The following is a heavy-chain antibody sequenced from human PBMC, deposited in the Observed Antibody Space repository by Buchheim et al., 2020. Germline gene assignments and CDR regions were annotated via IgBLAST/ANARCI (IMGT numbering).Heavy chain of an antibody. Sequence: QVQLQESGPGLVKPSETLSLTCTVSGGAISSYYWSWIRQSPGKGLEWIGYVYHDGSTSYNAALKSRVTMSVETAKERFSLKLTSVTAADTAVYYCARGFSAYDLYFDYWGQGT. CDR1: GGAISSYY. D-gene: IGHD5-12*01. V-gene: IGHV4-59*01. CDR3: ARGFSAYDLYFDY. J-gene: IGHJ4*02. CDR2: VYHDGST.